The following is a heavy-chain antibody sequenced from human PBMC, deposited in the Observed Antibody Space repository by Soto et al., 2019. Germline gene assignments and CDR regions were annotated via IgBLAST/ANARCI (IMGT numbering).Heavy chain of an antibody. CDR3: ARTDNVGYYQH. D-gene: IGHD3-3*01. CDR1: GDSISRGYY. CDR2: IYHSGTT. V-gene: IGHV4-38-2*01. J-gene: IGHJ1*01. Sequence: GPGPGFSSETLSLTCAVSGDSISRGYYWAWIRQPPGKGLEYIGSIYHSGTTYYNPSLMSRVTISVDTSKNQFSLNLRSVTAADSAVYYCARTDNVGYYQHFGQGTLVTVSS.